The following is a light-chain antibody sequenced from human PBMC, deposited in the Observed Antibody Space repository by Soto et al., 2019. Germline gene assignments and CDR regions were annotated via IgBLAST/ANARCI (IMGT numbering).Light chain of an antibody. CDR3: QHYDHLPIT. J-gene: IGKJ5*01. Sequence: DIQMTQSPSSLSASVGDRATITCQASQDITNYLNWYQQKPGRAPRLLLYDASSLETGVPSRFSGSGSGTDFTLTISSLQPEDVATYYCQHYDHLPITFGQGTRLEIK. CDR2: DAS. V-gene: IGKV1-33*01. CDR1: QDITNY.